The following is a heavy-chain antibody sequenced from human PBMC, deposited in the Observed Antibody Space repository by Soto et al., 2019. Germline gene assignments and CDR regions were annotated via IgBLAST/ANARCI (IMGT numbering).Heavy chain of an antibody. CDR1: GFTFSSYA. CDR3: AKDLGSSGYIDY. CDR2: ISGSGGST. J-gene: IGHJ4*02. Sequence: GGSLRLSCEASGFTFSSYAMSWVRQAPGKGLEWVSAISGSGGSTYYADSVKGRITISRDNSKNTLYLQMNSRRAEDTAVYYCAKDLGSSGYIDYWGQGTLVTVSS. V-gene: IGHV3-23*01. D-gene: IGHD3-22*01.